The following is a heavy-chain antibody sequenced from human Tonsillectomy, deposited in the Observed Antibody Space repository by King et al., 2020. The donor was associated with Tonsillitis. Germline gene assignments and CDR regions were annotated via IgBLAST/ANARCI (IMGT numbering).Heavy chain of an antibody. CDR3: ARLAPGGEAAAWLSWFDP. CDR2: IDPSDSLS. Sequence: VQLVESGAEVKKPGESLRISCRGSGYSFTSYWITWVRQVPGRGLEWMGNIDPSDSLSNNSPSFQGHVTISVDKSISTAYLQWTSLKASDTAIYYCARLAPGGEAAAWLSWFDPWGQGTQVTVSS. V-gene: IGHV5-10-1*03. CDR1: GYSFTSYW. D-gene: IGHD6-13*01. J-gene: IGHJ5*02.